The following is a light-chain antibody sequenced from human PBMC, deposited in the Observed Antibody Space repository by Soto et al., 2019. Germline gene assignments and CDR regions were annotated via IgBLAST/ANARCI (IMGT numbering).Light chain of an antibody. CDR2: WNN. CDR3: AAWDDSLSVGVV. J-gene: IGLJ2*01. CDR1: SSNVGVNY. V-gene: IGLV1-47*01. Sequence: QAVVTQPPSASGTHGQRVTISCSGSSSNVGVNYVYWYQQLPGTAPKLLIYWNNQRPSGVPDRFSGSKSGTTASLAISGLRSEDEADYYSAAWDDSLSVGVVFGGGTKLSVL.